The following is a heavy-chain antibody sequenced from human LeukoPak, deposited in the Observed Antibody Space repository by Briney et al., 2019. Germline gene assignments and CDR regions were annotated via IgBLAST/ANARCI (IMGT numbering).Heavy chain of an antibody. J-gene: IGHJ4*02. CDR1: GFTFSSYS. V-gene: IGHV3-21*01. D-gene: IGHD3-3*01. CDR3: AREPYYDFWSGYYDIDY. Sequence: GGSLRLSCAASGFTFSSYSMNWVRQAPGKGLEWVSSISSSSSYIYYADSVKGRFTISRDNAKNSLYLQMNSLKAEDTAVYYCAREPYYDFWSGYYDIDYWGQGTLVTVSS. CDR2: ISSSSSYI.